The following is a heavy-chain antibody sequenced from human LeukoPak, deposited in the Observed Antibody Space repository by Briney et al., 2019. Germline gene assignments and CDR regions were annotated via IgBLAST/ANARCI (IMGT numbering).Heavy chain of an antibody. V-gene: IGHV3-15*01. CDR3: TTDVKPAVYHGSEILFGSDYPDFYYGMDI. CDR1: GLTFRDVW. Sequence: GGALTLSRAACGLTFRDVWLSWLRQTAGRGREGVGRLQRKGGGGSPEYAAHVKSSFTITRDQSESTVYMQMNSVEIEDTAVYYCTTDVKPAVYHGSEILFGSDYPDFYYGMDIWGQGTTVTVSS. D-gene: IGHD3-10*01. J-gene: IGHJ6*02. CDR2: LQRKGGGGSP.